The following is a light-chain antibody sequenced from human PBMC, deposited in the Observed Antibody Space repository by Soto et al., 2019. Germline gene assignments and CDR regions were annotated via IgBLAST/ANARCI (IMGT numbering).Light chain of an antibody. CDR1: QSSSS. CDR3: QQYGPSRAFT. J-gene: IGKJ3*01. V-gene: IGKV3-20*01. Sequence: EIVLTQSPGTLSLSPGERATLSCRTSQSSSSLAWYQQRPGQAPRLLIYGVSSRPTGIPDRFSGSGSGTDFTLTISRLEPEDFALYYCQQYGPSRAFTFGPGTKVDIK. CDR2: GVS.